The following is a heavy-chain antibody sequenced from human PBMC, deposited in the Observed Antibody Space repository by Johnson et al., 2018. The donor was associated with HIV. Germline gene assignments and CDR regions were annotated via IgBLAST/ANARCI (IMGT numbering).Heavy chain of an antibody. V-gene: IGHV3-74*02. CDR2: INSDGSST. D-gene: IGHD4-23*01. CDR3: ARDDDYGGMVGTLKDAFDI. J-gene: IGHJ3*02. CDR1: GFTFSSYA. Sequence: VLLVESGGGLVQPGGSLRLSCAASGFTFSSYAMSWVRQAPGKGLEWVSRINSDGSSTSYADSGKGRFTISRDNAKNTLYLQMNSLRAEDTALYYCARDDDYGGMVGTLKDAFDIWGQGTMVTVSS.